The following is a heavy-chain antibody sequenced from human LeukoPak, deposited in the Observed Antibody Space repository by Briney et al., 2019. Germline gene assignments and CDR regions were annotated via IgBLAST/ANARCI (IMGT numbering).Heavy chain of an antibody. CDR1: GGSFSGYY. D-gene: IGHD3-22*01. CDR3: ARGPRADDSSGYPVDY. CDR2: INHSGST. Sequence: SQTLSLTCAVYGGSFSGYYWSWIRQPPGKGLEWIGEINHSGSTNYNPSLKSRVTISVDTSKNQFSLNLSSVTAADTAVYYCARGPRADDSSGYPVDYWGQGTLVTVSA. J-gene: IGHJ4*02. V-gene: IGHV4-34*01.